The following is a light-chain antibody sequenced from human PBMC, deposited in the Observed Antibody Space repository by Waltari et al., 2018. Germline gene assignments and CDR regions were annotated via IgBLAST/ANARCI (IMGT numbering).Light chain of an antibody. CDR1: SGHSSSA. CDR2: VNSDGSH. Sequence: QLVLTHSPSASASLGASVKLPSPLSSGHSSSALTWHHQQPEKGPRYLMKVNSDGSHKKGDGIPDRFSGSSSGTERYLTISSLQSEDEADYYCQTWGTGIQVFGGGTKLTVL. J-gene: IGLJ2*01. V-gene: IGLV4-69*01. CDR3: QTWGTGIQV.